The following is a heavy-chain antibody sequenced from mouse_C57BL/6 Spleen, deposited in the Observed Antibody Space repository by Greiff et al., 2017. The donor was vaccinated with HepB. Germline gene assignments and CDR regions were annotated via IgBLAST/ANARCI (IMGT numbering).Heavy chain of an antibody. CDR2: INPGSGGT. CDR3: ARWGYYGSSWDAY. V-gene: IGHV1-54*01. D-gene: IGHD1-1*01. Sequence: VQLQQSGAELVRPGTSVKVSCKASGYAFTNYLIEWVKQRPGQGLEWIGVINPGSGGTNYNEKFKGKATLTADKSSSTAYMQLSSLTSEDSAVYFCARWGYYGSSWDAYWGQGTLVTVSA. J-gene: IGHJ3*01. CDR1: GYAFTNYL.